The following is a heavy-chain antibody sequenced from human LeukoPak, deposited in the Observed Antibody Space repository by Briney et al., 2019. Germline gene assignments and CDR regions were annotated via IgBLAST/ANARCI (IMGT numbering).Heavy chain of an antibody. CDR3: ARAYYDSSGYFYYYYYMDV. CDR1: GYTFTSYD. CDR2: MNPNSGNT. J-gene: IGHJ6*03. V-gene: IGHV1-8*01. Sequence: ASVKVSCKASGYTFTSYDINWVRQATGQGLEWMGWMNPNSGNTGYAQKFQGRVTMTRNTSISTAYMELSSLRSEDTAVYYCARAYYDSSGYFYYYYYMDVWGKGTTVTVSS. D-gene: IGHD3-22*01.